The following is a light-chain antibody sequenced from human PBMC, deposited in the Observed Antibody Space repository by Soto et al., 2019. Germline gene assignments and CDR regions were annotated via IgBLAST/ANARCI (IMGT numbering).Light chain of an antibody. V-gene: IGKV3-20*01. CDR3: QQYTSPPWT. J-gene: IGKJ1*01. CDR2: GAS. CDR1: QSVPGNY. Sequence: PGERATLSCRASQSVPGNYLAWLQHKPGQAPRLLIYGASSRAIGIPDRFSGSGSGTDFTLTISRLEPEDCAVYYCQQYTSPPWTLGQGTKVDIK.